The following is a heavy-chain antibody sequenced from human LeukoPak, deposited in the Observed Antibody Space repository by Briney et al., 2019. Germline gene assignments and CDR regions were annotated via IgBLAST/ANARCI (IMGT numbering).Heavy chain of an antibody. CDR2: ILYDGSDK. CDR3: AREGSSGGYGAFDY. Sequence: GGSLRLSCAASEFTFSDYSMHWVRQAPGKGLEWLAVILYDGSDKCYADSVKGRFTISRDVSKSTLYLQMDSLRLDDTAVYYCAREGSSGGYGAFDYWGQGTLVTVSS. J-gene: IGHJ4*02. V-gene: IGHV3-30-3*01. CDR1: EFTFSDYS. D-gene: IGHD1-26*01.